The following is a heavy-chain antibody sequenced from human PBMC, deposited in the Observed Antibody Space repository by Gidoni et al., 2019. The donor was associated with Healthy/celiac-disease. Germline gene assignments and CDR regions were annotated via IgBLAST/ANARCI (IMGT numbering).Heavy chain of an antibody. Sequence: QVQLVQSGAEVKKPGASVKVSCKVSGYTLTELSMHWVRQEPGKGLEWMGGFDPEDGETIYAQKFQGRVTMTEDTSTDTAYMELSSLRSEDTAVYYCATFTRLQGYYYYYMDVWGKGTTVTVSS. J-gene: IGHJ6*03. V-gene: IGHV1-24*01. CDR1: GYTLTELS. CDR3: ATFTRLQGYYYYYMDV. D-gene: IGHD4-4*01. CDR2: FDPEDGET.